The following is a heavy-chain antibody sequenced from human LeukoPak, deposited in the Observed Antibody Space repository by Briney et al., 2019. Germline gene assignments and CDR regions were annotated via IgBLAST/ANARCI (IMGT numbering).Heavy chain of an antibody. J-gene: IGHJ4*02. D-gene: IGHD2-2*01. Sequence: SETLSLTCTVSGGSVSSYYWSWIRQPPGKGLEWIGYIYYSGSTNYNPSLKSRVTISVDTSKNQFSLKLSSVTAADTAVYYCARDDIGYCSSTSCSHYFDYWGQGTLVTVSS. CDR3: ARDDIGYCSSTSCSHYFDY. CDR1: GGSVSSYY. CDR2: IYYSGST. V-gene: IGHV4-59*02.